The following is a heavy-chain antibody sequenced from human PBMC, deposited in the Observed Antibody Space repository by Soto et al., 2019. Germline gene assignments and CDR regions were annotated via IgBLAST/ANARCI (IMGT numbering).Heavy chain of an antibody. J-gene: IGHJ6*02. Sequence: QVQLVQSGAEEKKPGASVKVSCKASGYTFTSYAMHWVRQAPGQRLEWMGWINAGNGNTKYSQKFQGRVTITRDTSXXTAYMELSSLRSEDTAVYYCARVRYFDWLLDGMDVWGQGTTVTVSS. V-gene: IGHV1-3*05. D-gene: IGHD3-9*01. CDR3: ARVRYFDWLLDGMDV. CDR1: GYTFTSYA. CDR2: INAGNGNT.